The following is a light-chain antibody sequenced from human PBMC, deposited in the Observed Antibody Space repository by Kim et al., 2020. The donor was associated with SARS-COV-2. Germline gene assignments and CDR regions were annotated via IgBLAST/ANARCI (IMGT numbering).Light chain of an antibody. Sequence: SASGGDRVTISCRASQDVSNYLIWYQQKPGKVPKALIYAASTLLNGVPSRFSGSGFGTDFTLTINSLQPEDFATYYCQQSYSPLYTFGQGTKLEI. CDR1: QDVSNY. J-gene: IGKJ2*01. CDR3: QQSYSPLYT. CDR2: AAS. V-gene: IGKV1-39*01.